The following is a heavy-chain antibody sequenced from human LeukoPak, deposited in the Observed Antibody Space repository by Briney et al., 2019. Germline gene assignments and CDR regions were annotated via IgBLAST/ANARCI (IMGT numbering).Heavy chain of an antibody. CDR2: IAIDGINK. Sequence: PGGSLRLSCATSGSTFSNYAIHWVRQAPGKGLEWVAVIAIDGINKFYADSVKGRVSLSRDNSKNTVYLQMSSLRVADTGVYYCGRGFSNWSLDYWGQGTLITV. CDR1: GSTFSNYA. J-gene: IGHJ4*02. V-gene: IGHV3-30*03. CDR3: GRGFSNWSLDY. D-gene: IGHD6-13*01.